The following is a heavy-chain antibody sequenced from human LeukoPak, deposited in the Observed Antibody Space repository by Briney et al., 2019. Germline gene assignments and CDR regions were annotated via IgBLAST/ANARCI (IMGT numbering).Heavy chain of an antibody. V-gene: IGHV1-46*01. CDR2: INPSGGST. CDR3: ATIGYCSSTSCSYDDY. CDR1: GYTFTSYY. J-gene: IGHJ4*02. Sequence: ASVKVSCKASGYTFTSYYMHWVRQAPGQGLEWMGIINPSGGSTSYAQKFQGRVTMTRDTSTSTVYMELSSLRSEDTAVYYCATIGYCSSTSCSYDDYWGQGTLVTVSS. D-gene: IGHD2-2*01.